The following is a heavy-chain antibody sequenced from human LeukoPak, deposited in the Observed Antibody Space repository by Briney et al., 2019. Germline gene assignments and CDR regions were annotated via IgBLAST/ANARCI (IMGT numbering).Heavy chain of an antibody. CDR3: ARGALVRGVLS. Sequence: ASVKVSCKASDYTFTSYGISWVRQAPGQGLEWMGWISAYNGNTNYAQKFQGRVTVTTDTSTSTAYMELSRLRSDDTAVYYCARGALVRGVLSWGQGTLVTVSS. V-gene: IGHV1-18*01. CDR2: ISAYNGNT. D-gene: IGHD3-10*01. J-gene: IGHJ5*02. CDR1: DYTFTSYG.